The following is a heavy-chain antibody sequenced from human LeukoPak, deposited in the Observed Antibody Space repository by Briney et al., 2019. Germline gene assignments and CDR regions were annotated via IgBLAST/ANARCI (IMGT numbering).Heavy chain of an antibody. J-gene: IGHJ3*02. CDR2: INPNSGGT. CDR1: GYTFTGYY. Sequence: ASVKVSCKASGYTFTGYYMHWVRQAPGQGLEWMGWINPNSGGTNYAQKFQGRVTMTRDTSIGTAYMELSRLRSDDTAVYYCARITYYYDSSGSEPRLEAFDIWGQGTMVTVSS. CDR3: ARITYYYDSSGSEPRLEAFDI. D-gene: IGHD3-22*01. V-gene: IGHV1-2*02.